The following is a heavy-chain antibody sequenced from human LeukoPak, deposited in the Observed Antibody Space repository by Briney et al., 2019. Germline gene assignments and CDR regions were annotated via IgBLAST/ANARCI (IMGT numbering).Heavy chain of an antibody. J-gene: IGHJ4*02. Sequence: GGSLRLSCAASGFTFDDYAMHWVRQAPGKGLEWVSGISWNSGSIGYADSVKGRFTISRDNSKNSLYLQMNSLRAEDTAVYYCARETRVRWTDYWGQGILVTVSS. CDR1: GFTFDDYA. CDR2: ISWNSGSI. D-gene: IGHD5-24*01. CDR3: ARETRVRWTDY. V-gene: IGHV3-9*01.